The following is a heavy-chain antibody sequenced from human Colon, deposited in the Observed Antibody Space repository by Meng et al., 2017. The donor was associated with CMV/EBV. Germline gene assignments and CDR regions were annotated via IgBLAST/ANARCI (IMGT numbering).Heavy chain of an antibody. Sequence: SETLSLTCAVYGGSFSGYYWSWIRQPPGKGLEWIGEINHSGSTNYNPSLKSRVTISVDTSKNQFSLKLSSVTAADTAVYYCARGRFYYGSGSYYIAPNFDYWGQGTLVTVSS. CDR3: ARGRFYYGSGSYYIAPNFDY. J-gene: IGHJ4*02. V-gene: IGHV4-34*01. CDR1: GGSFSGYY. CDR2: INHSGST. D-gene: IGHD3-10*01.